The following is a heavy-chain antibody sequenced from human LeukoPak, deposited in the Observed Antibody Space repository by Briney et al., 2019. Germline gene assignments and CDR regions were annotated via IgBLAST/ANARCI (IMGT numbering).Heavy chain of an antibody. D-gene: IGHD2-15*01. J-gene: IGHJ4*02. Sequence: GGSLRLSCAASGFTFSDYYMSWIRQAPGKGLEWVSYISSSGSTIYYADSVKGRFTISRDNAKNSLSLQMNSLRAEDTAVYYCAKSSVVVVAAIPDYWGQGTLVTVSS. CDR2: ISSSGSTI. CDR3: AKSSVVVVAAIPDY. CDR1: GFTFSDYY. V-gene: IGHV3-11*01.